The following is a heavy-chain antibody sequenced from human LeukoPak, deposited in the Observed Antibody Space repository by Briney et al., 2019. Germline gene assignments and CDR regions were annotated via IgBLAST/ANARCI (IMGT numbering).Heavy chain of an antibody. CDR1: GGSISSSSYS. Sequence: SETLSLTCTVSGGSISSSSYSWSWIRQPAGKGLEWIGRTYTSGSTNYNPSLKSRVTISVDTSKNQFSLKLSSVTAADTAVYYCARSTYDAFDIWGQGTMVTVSS. J-gene: IGHJ3*02. D-gene: IGHD2/OR15-2a*01. CDR3: ARSTYDAFDI. CDR2: TYTSGST. V-gene: IGHV4-61*02.